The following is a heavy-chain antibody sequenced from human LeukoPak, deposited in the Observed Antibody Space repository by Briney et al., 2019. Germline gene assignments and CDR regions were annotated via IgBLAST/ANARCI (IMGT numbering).Heavy chain of an antibody. Sequence: GGSLRLSCAASRFTFDDYAMHWVRQAPGKGLEWVSGISWNSGSKVYAGSVKGRFTVSRDNAKNSLYLQMNSLRAEDTALYYCARVQLVDYYYYSYMDVWGKGTTVTVSS. CDR1: RFTFDDYA. J-gene: IGHJ6*03. CDR3: ARVQLVDYYYYSYMDV. V-gene: IGHV3-9*01. CDR2: ISWNSGSK. D-gene: IGHD6-6*01.